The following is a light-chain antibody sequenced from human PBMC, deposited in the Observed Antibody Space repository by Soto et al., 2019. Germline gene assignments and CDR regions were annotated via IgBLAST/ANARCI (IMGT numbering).Light chain of an antibody. Sequence: ESVLTQSPGTLCLSPGESATLSCRASQSLSNPYLAWYHQNPGQAPRRRIYGVSSRATGIPDRFSGSGSGTDFTLTISRLEPEDFAFYYCQQYGGSPTFGGGNKVEI. CDR3: QQYGGSPT. CDR1: QSLSNPY. J-gene: IGKJ4*01. V-gene: IGKV3-20*01. CDR2: GVS.